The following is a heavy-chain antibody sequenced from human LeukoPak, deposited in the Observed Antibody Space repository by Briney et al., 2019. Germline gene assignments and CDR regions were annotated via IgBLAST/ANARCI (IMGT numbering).Heavy chain of an antibody. V-gene: IGHV3-11*03. J-gene: IGHJ4*02. Sequence: GGSLRLFCAASGFTFSDYYMSWIRQAPGKGLEWVSYISPSSSYTDYADSVKGRFTISRDNAKNSLYLQMNSLRAEDTAVYSCAKFSPMTASHYFDLWGQGTLVTVSS. CDR1: GFTFSDYY. CDR2: ISPSSSYT. CDR3: AKFSPMTASHYFDL. D-gene: IGHD2-21*02.